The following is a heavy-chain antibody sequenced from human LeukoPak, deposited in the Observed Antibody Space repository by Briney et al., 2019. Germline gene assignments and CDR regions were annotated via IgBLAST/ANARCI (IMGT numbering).Heavy chain of an antibody. D-gene: IGHD6-6*01. V-gene: IGHV3-11*01. CDR3: ATCRARSASPSDP. Sequence: GGSLRLSCAASGFTFSDYYMSWIRQAPGKGLEWVSYISSSGSTIYYADSVKGRFTISRDNAKNSLYLQMNSLRAEDTAVYYCATCRARSASPSDPWGQGTLVTVSS. CDR1: GFTFSDYY. J-gene: IGHJ5*02. CDR2: ISSSGSTI.